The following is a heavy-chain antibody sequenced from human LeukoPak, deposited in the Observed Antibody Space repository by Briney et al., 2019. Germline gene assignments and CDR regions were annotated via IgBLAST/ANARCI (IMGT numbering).Heavy chain of an antibody. CDR3: AKAQDPIAAAGTSPFDY. CDR1: GFTFSSYA. V-gene: IGHV3-23*01. Sequence: GGSLRLSCAASGFTFSSYAMSWVRQAPGKGLEWVSVISGSGGNTYYADSVKGRFTISRDNSKNTLYLQLNSLRAEDTAVYYCAKAQDPIAAAGTSPFDYWGQGTLVTVSS. CDR2: ISGSGGNT. D-gene: IGHD6-13*01. J-gene: IGHJ4*02.